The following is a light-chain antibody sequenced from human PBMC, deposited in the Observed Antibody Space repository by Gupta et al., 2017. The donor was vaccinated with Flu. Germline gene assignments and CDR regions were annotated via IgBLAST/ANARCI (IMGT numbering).Light chain of an antibody. J-gene: IGKJ1*01. CDR3: RQGTHWPET. Sequence: DVALTQFPLSLPVTLGQAASISCKSSQSLQHSDGNAYVNWFHQRPGQSPRRLLYQVSRRDVEVPDRFSGSGSGTDFTLSISRVDAEDVGVYYCRQGTHWPETFGPGTRVE. V-gene: IGKV2-30*02. CDR2: QVS. CDR1: QSLQHSDGNAY.